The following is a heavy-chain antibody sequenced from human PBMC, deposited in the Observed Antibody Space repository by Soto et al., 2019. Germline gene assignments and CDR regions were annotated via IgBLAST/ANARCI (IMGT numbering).Heavy chain of an antibody. CDR3: ARGPYDYIWGSYQPYYYYMDV. V-gene: IGHV4-34*01. CDR2: INHSGST. Sequence: SETLCLTCAVYGGSFSGYYWSWIRQPPGKGLEWIGEINHSGSTNYNPSLKSRVTISVDTSKNQFSLKLSSVTAAGTAVYYCARGPYDYIWGSYQPYYYYMDVWGKGTTVTVS. D-gene: IGHD3-16*02. CDR1: GGSFSGYY. J-gene: IGHJ6*03.